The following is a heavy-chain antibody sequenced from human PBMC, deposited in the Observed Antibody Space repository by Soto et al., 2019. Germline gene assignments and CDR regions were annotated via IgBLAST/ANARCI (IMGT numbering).Heavy chain of an antibody. CDR2: IRSKANSYAT. CDR3: TRRGYYDSSGYYDY. V-gene: IGHV3-73*01. D-gene: IGHD3-22*01. Sequence: LRLSCAASGFTFSGSAMHWVRQASGKGLEWVGRIRSKANSYATAYAASVKGRFTISRDDSKNTAYLQMNSLKTEDTAVYYCTRRGYYDSSGYYDYWGQGTLVTVSS. J-gene: IGHJ4*02. CDR1: GFTFSGSA.